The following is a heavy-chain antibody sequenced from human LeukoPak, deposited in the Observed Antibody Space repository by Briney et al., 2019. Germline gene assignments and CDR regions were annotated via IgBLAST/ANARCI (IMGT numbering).Heavy chain of an antibody. V-gene: IGHV3-7*01. J-gene: IGHJ4*02. D-gene: IGHD3-22*01. Sequence: PGGSLRLSCAASGFTFSSYWMTWVRQAPGTGLELVANIKEDGSEKYYVDSVKGRFTISRDNAKNSLYLQMNSLRAEDTAVYYCARVISGYEDYWGQGTLVTVSS. CDR1: GFTFSSYW. CDR2: IKEDGSEK. CDR3: ARVISGYEDY.